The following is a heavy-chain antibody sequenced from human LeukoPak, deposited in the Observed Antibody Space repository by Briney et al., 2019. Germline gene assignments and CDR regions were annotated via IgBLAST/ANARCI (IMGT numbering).Heavy chain of an antibody. CDR3: AAMTAVTMYSYFFDS. CDR1: GYSIRSGYY. D-gene: IGHD4-17*01. Sequence: ASETLSLTCTVSGYSIRSGYYWGWIRQPPGKGLEWIGSIYHSGSIYHKPSLKSRVTISVDTSKNQFSLRLTSVTAADTAIYYCAAMTAVTMYSYFFDSWGQGTLLTVSS. V-gene: IGHV4-38-2*02. J-gene: IGHJ4*02. CDR2: IYHSGSI.